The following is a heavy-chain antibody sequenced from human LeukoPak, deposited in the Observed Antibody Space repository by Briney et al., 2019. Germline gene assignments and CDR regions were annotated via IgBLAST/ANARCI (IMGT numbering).Heavy chain of an antibody. CDR3: ATHHRVTTGDY. D-gene: IGHD2-21*02. CDR2: INPNSGGT. J-gene: IGHJ4*02. Sequence: ASVKVSCKASGYTFTSYGISWVRQAPGQGLEWMGWINPNSGGTNYAQKFQGRVTMTRDTSISTAYMELSRLRSDDTAVYYCATHHRVTTGDYWGQGTLVTVSS. CDR1: GYTFTSYG. V-gene: IGHV1-2*02.